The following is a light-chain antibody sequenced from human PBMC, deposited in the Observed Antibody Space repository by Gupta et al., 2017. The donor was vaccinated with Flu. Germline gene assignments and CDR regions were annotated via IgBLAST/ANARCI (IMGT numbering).Light chain of an antibody. Sequence: QSVLTQPPSVSAAPGQQVTISCSGSSSNIGGKDYVSWYQQVPGTAPKLLIFENDQRPSGVPDRFSGTKSGTSATLGITGLQAGDEADYYCATWDTSLSEVVFGGGTKLTVL. CDR1: SSNIGGKDY. J-gene: IGLJ3*02. V-gene: IGLV1-51*02. CDR3: ATWDTSLSEVV. CDR2: END.